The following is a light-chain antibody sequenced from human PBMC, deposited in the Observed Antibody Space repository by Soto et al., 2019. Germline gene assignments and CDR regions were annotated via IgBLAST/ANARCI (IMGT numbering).Light chain of an antibody. CDR1: QSISIY. J-gene: IGKJ1*01. V-gene: IGKV1-39*01. Sequence: DIQMTQSPSSLSASVGDRVTITCRASQSISIYLNWYQQKPGKAPKVLIYAASSLQSGVPPRFSASGSGTDFTLTISSLQPEDFATYFCQQSYNIPRATFGQGTKVEIK. CDR3: QQSYNIPRAT. CDR2: AAS.